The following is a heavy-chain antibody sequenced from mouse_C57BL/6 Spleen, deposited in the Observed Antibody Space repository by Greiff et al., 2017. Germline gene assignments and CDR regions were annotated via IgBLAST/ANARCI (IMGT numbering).Heavy chain of an antibody. CDR1: GFTFSSYA. CDR3: TRDADYYGSSYYAMDY. J-gene: IGHJ4*01. V-gene: IGHV5-9-1*02. D-gene: IGHD1-1*01. Sequence: EVQLVESGEGLVKPGGSLKLSCAASGFTFSSYAMSWVRQTPEKRLEWVAYISSGGDYIYYADPVKGRFTISRDNARNTLYLQMSSLKSEDTAMYYCTRDADYYGSSYYAMDYWGQGTSVTVSS. CDR2: ISSGGDYI.